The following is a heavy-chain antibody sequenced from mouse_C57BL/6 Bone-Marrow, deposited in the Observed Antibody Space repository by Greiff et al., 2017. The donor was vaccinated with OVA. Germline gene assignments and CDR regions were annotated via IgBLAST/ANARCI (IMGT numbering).Heavy chain of an antibody. D-gene: IGHD2-3*01. V-gene: IGHV1-81*01. CDR1: GYTFTSYG. CDR2: IYPRSGNT. CDR3: ASRIYDGPVRGY. Sequence: QVQLKQSGAELARPGASVKLSCKASGYTFTSYGISWVKQRTGQGLQWIGEIYPRSGNTYYNEKFKVKATLTADKSSSTAYMKLRSLTSEDSAVYYWASRIYDGPVRGYWGQGTTLTVSS. J-gene: IGHJ2*01.